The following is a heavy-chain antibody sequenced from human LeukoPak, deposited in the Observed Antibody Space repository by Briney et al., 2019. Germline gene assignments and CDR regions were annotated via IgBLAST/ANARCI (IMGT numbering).Heavy chain of an antibody. CDR2: MNPNSGNT. D-gene: IGHD3-10*01. CDR1: GYTFTSYD. V-gene: IGHV1-8*01. CDR3: ARGFGTMVRGVIKTLDY. J-gene: IGHJ4*02. Sequence: ASVEVSCKASGYTFTSYDINWVRQATGQGLEWMGWMNPNSGNTGYAQKFQGRVTMTRNTSISTAYMELSSLRSEDTAVYYCARGFGTMVRGVIKTLDYWGQGTLVTVSS.